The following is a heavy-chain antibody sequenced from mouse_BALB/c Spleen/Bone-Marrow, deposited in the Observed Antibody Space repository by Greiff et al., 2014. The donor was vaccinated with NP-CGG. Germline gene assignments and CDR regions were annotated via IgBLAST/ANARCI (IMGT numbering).Heavy chain of an antibody. CDR3: TKPSFYYGSSYWYFDV. CDR2: IDPANGDT. V-gene: IGHV14-3*02. J-gene: IGHJ1*01. D-gene: IGHD1-1*01. Sequence: VQLQQSGAELAKPGASVKLSCTASGFNIKDTYMHWVKQRPEQGLEWIGRIDPANGDTKYDPKFQGKATITADTSSNTAHLQLSSLTSEDTAVYYCTKPSFYYGSSYWYFDVWGAGTTVTVSS. CDR1: GFNIKDTY.